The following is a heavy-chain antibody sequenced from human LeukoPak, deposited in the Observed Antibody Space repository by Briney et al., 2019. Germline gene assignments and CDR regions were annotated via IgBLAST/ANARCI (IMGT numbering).Heavy chain of an antibody. CDR3: ARHMRGDYFDY. Sequence: GGSLRLSCAASGFSFSDNYMSWIRQAPGKGLEWVSYISNSGSYTNYPDSVKGRFTISRDNAKNSLYLQMNSLRDEDTAVYYCARHMRGDYFDYWGQGTLVTVSS. V-gene: IGHV3-11*03. CDR1: GFSFSDNY. J-gene: IGHJ4*02. CDR2: ISNSGSYT. D-gene: IGHD3-10*01.